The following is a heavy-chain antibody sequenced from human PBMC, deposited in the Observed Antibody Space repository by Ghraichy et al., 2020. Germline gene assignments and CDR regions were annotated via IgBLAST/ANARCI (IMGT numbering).Heavy chain of an antibody. CDR2: TYYYSGST. CDR3: ASESVYFYGSGTYRYGLDV. D-gene: IGHD3-10*01. V-gene: IGHV4-39*01. J-gene: IGHJ6*02. Sequence: SETLSLTCTVSGDSISRSGYYWGWIRQSPGKGLQWIATTYYYSGSTYYNPSLKSRITISVDTSKNQFSLKLTPVTAADTAGYYCASESVYFYGSGTYRYGLDVWGQGTTVTVSS. CDR1: GDSISRSGYY.